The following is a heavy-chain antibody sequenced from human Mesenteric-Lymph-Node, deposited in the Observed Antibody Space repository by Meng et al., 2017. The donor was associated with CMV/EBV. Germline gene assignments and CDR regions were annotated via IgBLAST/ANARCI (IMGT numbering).Heavy chain of an antibody. Sequence: GESLKISCAASGFIFSNHNMNWVRQAPGKGLEWVSSISARSSYIYYADSVRGRVTISRDNPKDRLYLQMHSLRVEDTATYFCARGDTGVFTKGLTAIDYWGQGSLVTVSS. CDR2: ISARSSYI. CDR3: ARGDTGVFTKGLTAIDY. CDR1: GFIFSNHN. V-gene: IGHV3-21*01. D-gene: IGHD2-8*02. J-gene: IGHJ4*02.